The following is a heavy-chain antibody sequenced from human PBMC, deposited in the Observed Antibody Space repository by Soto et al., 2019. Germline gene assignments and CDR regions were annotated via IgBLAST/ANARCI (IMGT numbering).Heavy chain of an antibody. CDR3: ARVPLRGYYDSSGYIDY. CDR1: GGSISSGDYY. Sequence: SETLSLTCTVSGGSISSGDYYWSWIRQPPGKGLEWIGYIYYSGSTYYNPSLKSRVTISVDTSKNQFSLELRSLRSDDTAVYYCARVPLRGYYDSSGYIDYWGQGTLVTVSS. CDR2: IYYSGST. V-gene: IGHV4-30-4*02. D-gene: IGHD3-22*01. J-gene: IGHJ4*02.